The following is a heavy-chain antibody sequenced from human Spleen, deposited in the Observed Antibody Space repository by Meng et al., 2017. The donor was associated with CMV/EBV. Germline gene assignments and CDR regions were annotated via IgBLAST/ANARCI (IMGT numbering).Heavy chain of an antibody. CDR1: FTSYG. Sequence: FTSYGLHWVRQAPGKGLEWVAFIWHDGTNKYYRDSVKGRFIISRDDSKNTLFLQMNSLRPEDTAVYYCAKDPVGHGFWSGYNVFEPWGQGTLVTVSS. J-gene: IGHJ5*02. CDR3: AKDPVGHGFWSGYNVFEP. D-gene: IGHD3-3*01. CDR2: IWHDGTNK. V-gene: IGHV3-30*02.